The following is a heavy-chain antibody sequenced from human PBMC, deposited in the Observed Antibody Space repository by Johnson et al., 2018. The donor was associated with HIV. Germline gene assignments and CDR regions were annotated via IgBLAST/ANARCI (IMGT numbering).Heavy chain of an antibody. D-gene: IGHD3-22*01. CDR1: GFTFSNFG. Sequence: QVQLVESGGGVVQPGRSLRLSCAASGFTFSNFGMHWVRQAPGKGLAWVAVIWYDGSNKYYAASVKGRFTFSRDISKNSLYLQMNSLRGEDTAVYYCARDFKPTYYYDRVVVLGRSEAFDIWGQGTMVTVSS. CDR2: IWYDGSNK. CDR3: ARDFKPTYYYDRVVVLGRSEAFDI. V-gene: IGHV3-30*19. J-gene: IGHJ3*02.